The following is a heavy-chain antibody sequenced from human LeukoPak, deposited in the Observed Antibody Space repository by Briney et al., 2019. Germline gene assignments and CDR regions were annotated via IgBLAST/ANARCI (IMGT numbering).Heavy chain of an antibody. V-gene: IGHV3-64D*09. Sequence: GGSLRLSCSASGFTFSSYAMHWVRQAPGKGLEYVSAISSNGGSTYYADSVKGRFTISRDNSKNTLYLQMSSLRAEDTAVYYCASSSSSSYNWFDPWGQGTLVTVSS. D-gene: IGHD6-6*01. J-gene: IGHJ5*02. CDR1: GFTFSSYA. CDR2: ISSNGGST. CDR3: ASSSSSSYNWFDP.